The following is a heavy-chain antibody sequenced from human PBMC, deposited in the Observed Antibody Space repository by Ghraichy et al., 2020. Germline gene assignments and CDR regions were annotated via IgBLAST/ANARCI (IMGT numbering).Heavy chain of an antibody. J-gene: IGHJ6*02. CDR1: GFTFTSHA. Sequence: GSLRLSCVASGFTFTSHAMTWVRQAPGKGLEWVSSISASGATPYYGPSASGRFTISKDNSKNTVYLQLNSLRAEDTAIYFCAKGSTSAKDYYGMDVWGQGTTVTV. D-gene: IGHD2/OR15-2a*01. V-gene: IGHV3-23*01. CDR3: AKGSTSAKDYYGMDV. CDR2: ISASGATP.